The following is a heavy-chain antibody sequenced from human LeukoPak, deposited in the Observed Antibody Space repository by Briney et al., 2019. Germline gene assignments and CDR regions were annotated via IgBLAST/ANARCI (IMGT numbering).Heavy chain of an antibody. Sequence: GGSLRLSCAASGFTFSNYWMHWVRQAPGKGLVWVSRIKSDGSSTSYADSVKGRFTISRDNSKNTLYLQVNSLRAEDTAVYYCARWTTVTTRFDYWGQGTLVTVSS. D-gene: IGHD4-11*01. CDR1: GFTFSNYW. CDR2: IKSDGSST. V-gene: IGHV3-74*01. CDR3: ARWTTVTTRFDY. J-gene: IGHJ4*02.